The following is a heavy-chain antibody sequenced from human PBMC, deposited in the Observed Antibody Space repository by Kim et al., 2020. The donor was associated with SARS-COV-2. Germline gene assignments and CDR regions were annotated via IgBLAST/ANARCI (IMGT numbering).Heavy chain of an antibody. J-gene: IGHJ4*02. CDR3: ARYSNSGFDY. Sequence: YIYYADSVKGRFTISRDNAKNSLYLQMNSLRAEDTAVYYCARYSNSGFDYWGQGTLVTVSS. D-gene: IGHD4-4*01. CDR2: YI. V-gene: IGHV3-21*01.